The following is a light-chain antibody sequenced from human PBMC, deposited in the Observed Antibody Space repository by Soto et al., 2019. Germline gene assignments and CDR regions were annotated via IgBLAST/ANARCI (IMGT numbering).Light chain of an antibody. J-gene: IGLJ2*01. V-gene: IGLV8-61*01. CDR2: NTK. Sequence: QAVVTQEPSFSVSPGGTVTLTCGLSSGSVSSSYYPSWYQQTPGQAPRTLIYNTKTRSSGVPDRFSGSIVVNKAALTITGSQADDESDYYCVLYIGSGVLFGGGTKLTVL. CDR1: SGSVSSSYY. CDR3: VLYIGSGVL.